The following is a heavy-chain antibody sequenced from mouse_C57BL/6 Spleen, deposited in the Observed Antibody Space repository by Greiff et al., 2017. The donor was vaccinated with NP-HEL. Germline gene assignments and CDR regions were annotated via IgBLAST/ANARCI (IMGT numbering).Heavy chain of an antibody. V-gene: IGHV1-74*01. J-gene: IGHJ3*01. CDR3: EITQLLGRSYGFAF. D-gene: IGHD1-1*01. CDR2: IHPSDSDT. Sequence: QVQLQQPGAELVKPGASVKVSCKASGYTFTSYWMHWVKQRPGQGLEWIGRIHPSDSDTNYNQKFKGKATLTVDKSSSTAYMQLSSLTSQDPAVFYSEITQLLGRSYGFAFWGQGTLVTVSA. CDR1: GYTFTSYW.